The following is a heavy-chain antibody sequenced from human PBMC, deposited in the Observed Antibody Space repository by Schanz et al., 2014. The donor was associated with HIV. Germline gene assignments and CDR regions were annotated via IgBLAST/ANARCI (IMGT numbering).Heavy chain of an antibody. CDR3: AREKDLGYSSTLGF. D-gene: IGHD6-13*01. CDR1: GFTFNDYY. V-gene: IGHV3-11*01. CDR2: ISDTGTTT. J-gene: IGHJ4*02. Sequence: QVQLVESGGGLVKPGGSLRLSCAASGFTFNDYYMTWIRQAPGKGLEWVSYISDTGTTTYYADSVNGRFTISRDNAKNSMFLQMNSLRGKDTAVYYCAREKDLGYSSTLGFWGQGTLVTVSS.